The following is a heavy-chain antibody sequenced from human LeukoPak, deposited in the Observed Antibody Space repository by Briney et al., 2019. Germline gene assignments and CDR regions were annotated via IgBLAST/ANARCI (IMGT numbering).Heavy chain of an antibody. D-gene: IGHD2-15*01. V-gene: IGHV3-23*01. CDR1: GFTFSSYA. J-gene: IGHJ4*02. Sequence: PGGSLRLSCAASGFTFSSYAMSWVRQAPGKRLEWVSDISGSGGSTFYADSVKGRFTISRDNSKNTLYPQMNSLRAEDTAIYYCAKRGICISGGCYSSYWGQGTLVTVSS. CDR3: AKRGICISGGCYSSY. CDR2: ISGSGGST.